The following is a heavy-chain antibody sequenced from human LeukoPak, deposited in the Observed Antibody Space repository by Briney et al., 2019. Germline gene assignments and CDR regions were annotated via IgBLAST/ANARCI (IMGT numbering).Heavy chain of an antibody. V-gene: IGHV3-66*01. CDR1: GFTVSSNY. D-gene: IGHD2-8*01. CDR3: ASTFGCTNGVCYTGEDYYYYYGMDV. J-gene: IGHJ6*02. Sequence: EGSLRLSCAASGFTVSSNYMSWVRQAPGKGLEWVSVIYSGGSTYYADSVKGRFTISRDNSKNTLYLQMNSLRAEDTAVYYCASTFGCTNGVCYTGEDYYYYYGMDVWGQGTTVTVSS. CDR2: IYSGGST.